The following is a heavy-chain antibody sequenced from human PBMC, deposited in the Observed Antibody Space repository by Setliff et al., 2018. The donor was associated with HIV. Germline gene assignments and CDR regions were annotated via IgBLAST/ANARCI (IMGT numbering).Heavy chain of an antibody. CDR3: ARQSGYTRGWDIFGVVAGSFDI. J-gene: IGHJ3*02. CDR2: IYYIGIT. CDR1: GGSFSGYY. Sequence: PSETLSLTCAVYGGSFSGYYWTWIRQPPGKGLEWIGNIYYIGITNYRPSLKSRVTISVDTSKNQFSLRLNSVTAADTAVYYCARQSGYTRGWDIFGVVAGSFDIWGLGTMVTVSS. D-gene: IGHD3-3*01. V-gene: IGHV4-34*01.